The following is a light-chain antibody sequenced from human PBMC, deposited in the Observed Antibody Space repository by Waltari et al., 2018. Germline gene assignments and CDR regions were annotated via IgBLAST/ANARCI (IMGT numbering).Light chain of an antibody. J-gene: IGLJ2*01. CDR2: EVT. Sequence: QSVLTQPPSASGSLGQSVAISCTGTSSDIGGYHYVSWYQQYPGKAPKLIIYEVTKRPSGVPDRFSGSKSGNTASLTVSGLQAEDEADYYCSSYAVSKVVFGGGTKLTVL. V-gene: IGLV2-8*01. CDR3: SSYAVSKVV. CDR1: SSDIGGYHY.